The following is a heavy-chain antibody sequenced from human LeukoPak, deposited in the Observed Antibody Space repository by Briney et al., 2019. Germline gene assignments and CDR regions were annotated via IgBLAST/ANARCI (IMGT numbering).Heavy chain of an antibody. CDR3: AKGGKWDVTPFDY. CDR2: ISGSGGST. J-gene: IGHJ4*02. D-gene: IGHD1-26*01. V-gene: IGHV3-23*01. Sequence: GGSLRLSCAASGVTFSSYAMSWVRQAPGKGLEWVSAISGSGGSTYYADSVKGRFTISRDNSKNTLYLQMSSLRAEDTAVYYCAKGGKWDVTPFDYWGQGTLVTVSS. CDR1: GVTFSSYA.